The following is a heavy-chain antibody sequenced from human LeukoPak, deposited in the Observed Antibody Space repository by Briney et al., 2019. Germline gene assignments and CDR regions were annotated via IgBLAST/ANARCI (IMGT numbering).Heavy chain of an antibody. CDR2: VTVGGGT. V-gene: IGHV3-43*02. CDR1: GFTFDDYA. Sequence: GGSLRLSCAASGFTFDDYAMHWVRQAPGKGLEWVSSVTVGGGTYYADSVKGRFTISRDNSNNTLYMQMNSLRADDTAVYYCAKTAGWLPRFDYWGQGSLVTVSS. J-gene: IGHJ4*02. CDR3: AKTAGWLPRFDY. D-gene: IGHD6-19*01.